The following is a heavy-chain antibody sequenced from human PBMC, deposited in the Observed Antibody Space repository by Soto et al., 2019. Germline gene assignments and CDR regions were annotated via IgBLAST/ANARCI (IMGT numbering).Heavy chain of an antibody. V-gene: IGHV3-23*01. J-gene: IGHJ4*02. Sequence: EVQLLESGGGLVQPGGSLRLSCAASGFTFSNYVLSWVRQAPGKGLEWVSAISGTGGSTYYADSVKGRFTISRDKSKNTLYVQMTSLRVEDTAVYYCAKDGNRVRGPDYWGQGTLVTVSS. CDR1: GFTFSNYV. CDR2: ISGTGGST. D-gene: IGHD3-10*01. CDR3: AKDGNRVRGPDY.